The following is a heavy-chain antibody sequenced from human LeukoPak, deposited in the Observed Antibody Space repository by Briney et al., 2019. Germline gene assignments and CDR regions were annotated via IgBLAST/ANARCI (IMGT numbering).Heavy chain of an antibody. D-gene: IGHD4-23*01. Sequence: PGGSLRLSCAASGFTVSNSYMTWVRQAPGKGLEWVSIIYSGGSTDYADSVKGRFTISRDSTKNTLYLQMNRLRAEDTAVYYCARVLRGGTSGFAFNFWGQGTMVTLSS. V-gene: IGHV3-66*02. CDR1: GFTVSNSY. J-gene: IGHJ3*01. CDR2: IYSGGST. CDR3: ARVLRGGTSGFAFNF.